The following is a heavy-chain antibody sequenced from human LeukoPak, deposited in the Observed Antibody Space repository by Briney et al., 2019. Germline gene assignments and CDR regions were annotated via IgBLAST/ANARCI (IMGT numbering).Heavy chain of an antibody. D-gene: IGHD3-22*01. J-gene: IGHJ1*01. CDR1: GGSISSSSYY. CDR3: ASSVVITASAEYFQH. CDR2: INHSGST. V-gene: IGHV4-39*07. Sequence: SETLSLTCTVSGGSISSSSYYWGWIRQPPGKGLEWIGEINHSGSTNYNPSLKSRVTISVDTSKNQFSLKLSSVTAADTAVYYCASSVVITASAEYFQHWGQGTLVTVSS.